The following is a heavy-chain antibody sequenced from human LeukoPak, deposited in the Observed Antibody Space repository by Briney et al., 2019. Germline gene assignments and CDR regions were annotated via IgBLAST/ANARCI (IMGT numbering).Heavy chain of an antibody. J-gene: IGHJ4*02. Sequence: RGSLRLSCTVSGFTVSSNSMSWVRQAPGKGLEWVSFIYSGDTHYSDSVKGRFTISRDHSKNTLYLQMNSLRAEDTAVYYCARDLSYYRVWGQGTLVTVSS. CDR2: IYSGDT. CDR3: ARDLSYYRV. D-gene: IGHD1-14*01. CDR1: GFTVSSNS. V-gene: IGHV3-53*01.